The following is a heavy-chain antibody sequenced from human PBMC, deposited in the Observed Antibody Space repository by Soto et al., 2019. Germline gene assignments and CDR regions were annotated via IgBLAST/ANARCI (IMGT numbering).Heavy chain of an antibody. D-gene: IGHD3-10*01. CDR2: IYYSGST. V-gene: IGHV4-59*08. J-gene: IGHJ5*02. Sequence: QVQLQESGPGLVKPSETLSLTCTVSGGSISSYYWSWIRQPPGKGLEWIGYIYYSGSTNYNPSLERRATLSVDPPKNQFSLKLSSVTAADTAVYHCARLGVRGNFFDPWGQGTLVTVSS. CDR1: GGSISSYY. CDR3: ARLGVRGNFFDP.